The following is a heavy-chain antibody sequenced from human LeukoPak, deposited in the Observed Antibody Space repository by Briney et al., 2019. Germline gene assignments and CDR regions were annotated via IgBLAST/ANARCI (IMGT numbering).Heavy chain of an antibody. V-gene: IGHV3-48*01. CDR1: GFAFSGYS. CDR3: ARIRTGNYFDY. CDR2: ISSGSSTI. Sequence: GGSLRLSCAASGFAFSGYSMNWVRQAPGKGLEWLSYISSGSSTIYYADSVKGRFTISRDNAKNSLYLQMNSLRAEDTAVYYCARIRTGNYFDYWGQGTLVTVSS. D-gene: IGHD3/OR15-3a*01. J-gene: IGHJ4*02.